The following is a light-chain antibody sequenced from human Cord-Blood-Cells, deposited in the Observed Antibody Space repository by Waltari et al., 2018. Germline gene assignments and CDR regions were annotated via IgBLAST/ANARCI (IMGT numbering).Light chain of an antibody. J-gene: IGLJ3*02. V-gene: IGLV2-14*01. Sequence: QSALTQPASVSGSPGQTITISSTGTSSDVGGYNYVSWYQQHPGKAPKLMIYVASKRPSGVSNRFSGSKSGNTASLTISGLQAEDEADYYCSSYTSSSTWVFGGGTKLTVL. CDR1: SSDVGGYNY. CDR3: SSYTSSSTWV. CDR2: VAS.